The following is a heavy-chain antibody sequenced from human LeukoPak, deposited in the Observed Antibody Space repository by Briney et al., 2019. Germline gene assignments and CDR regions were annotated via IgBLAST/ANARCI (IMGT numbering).Heavy chain of an antibody. J-gene: IGHJ4*02. D-gene: IGHD1-26*01. CDR1: GGSFSGYY. CDR3: ATLGYSQSY. V-gene: IGHV4-34*01. CDR2: INHSGST. Sequence: SETLSLTCAVYGGSFSGYYWSWIRQPPGKGLEWIGEINHSGSTNYNPSLKSRVTISVDTSKNQFALELSSVTAADTAVYYCATLGYSQSYWGQGTLVTVSS.